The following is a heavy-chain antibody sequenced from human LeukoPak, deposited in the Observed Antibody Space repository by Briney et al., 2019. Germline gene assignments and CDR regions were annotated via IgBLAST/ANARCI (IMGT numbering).Heavy chain of an antibody. Sequence: PGRSLRLSCAASGFTFSSYGMHWVRQAPGKGLEWVAVIWYDGSNKYYADSVKGRFTISRDNSKNTLYLQMNSLRAEDTAVYYCARGGGTVVTTHDYWGQGTLVTVSS. J-gene: IGHJ4*02. CDR1: GFTFSSYG. CDR2: IWYDGSNK. D-gene: IGHD4-23*01. CDR3: ARGGGTVVTTHDY. V-gene: IGHV3-33*01.